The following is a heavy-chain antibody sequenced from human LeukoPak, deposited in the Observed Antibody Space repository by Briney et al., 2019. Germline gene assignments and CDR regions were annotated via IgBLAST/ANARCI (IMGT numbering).Heavy chain of an antibody. V-gene: IGHV3-9*01. CDR3: AKGYSYGLYNWFDP. D-gene: IGHD5-18*01. CDR1: GFTFDDYA. Sequence: GGSLRLSCAASGFTFDDYAMHWVRQAPGKGLEWVSGISWNSGSIGYADSVKGRFTISRDNAKNSLYLQMNSLRAEDTALYSCAKGYSYGLYNWFDPWGQGTLVTVSS. CDR2: ISWNSGSI. J-gene: IGHJ5*02.